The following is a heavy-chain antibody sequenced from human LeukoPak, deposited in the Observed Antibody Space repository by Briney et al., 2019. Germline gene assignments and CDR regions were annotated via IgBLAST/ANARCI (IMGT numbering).Heavy chain of an antibody. J-gene: IGHJ4*02. CDR2: ISGSGGST. CDR1: GVNLSSYS. D-gene: IGHD3-3*01. Sequence: GGSLRLSCAASGVNLSSYSMNWVRQAPGKGLEWVSAISGSGGSTYYADSVKGRFSISRDNSKNTLYLQMNSLRAVYTAVYDCAKTADLECLLPFDYWAQGTLVTVSS. V-gene: IGHV3-23*01. CDR3: AKTADLECLLPFDY.